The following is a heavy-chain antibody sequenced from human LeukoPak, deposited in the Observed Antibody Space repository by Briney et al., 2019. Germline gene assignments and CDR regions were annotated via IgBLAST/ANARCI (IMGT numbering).Heavy chain of an antibody. D-gene: IGHD3-22*01. CDR3: ARDPVTMIVVVEDPTYFDY. Sequence: SVKVSCKASGGTFSSYAISWVRLAPGQGLEWMGGIIPILGIANYAQKFQGRVTITADKSTSTAYMELSSLRSEDTAVYYCARDPVTMIVVVEDPTYFDYWGQGTLVTVSS. J-gene: IGHJ4*02. V-gene: IGHV1-69*04. CDR1: GGTFSSYA. CDR2: IIPILGIA.